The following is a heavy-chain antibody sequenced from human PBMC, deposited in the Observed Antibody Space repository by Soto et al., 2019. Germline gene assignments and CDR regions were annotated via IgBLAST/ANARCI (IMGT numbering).Heavy chain of an antibody. V-gene: IGHV3-23*01. J-gene: IGHJ6*02. CDR1: GFTFSSYA. D-gene: IGHD5-12*01. Sequence: GGSLRLSCAASGFTFSSYAMSWVRQAPGKGLEWVSAISGSGGSTYYADSVKGRFTISRDNSKNTLYLQMNSLRSEDTAVYYCARDSYSGYDDRYYYYGMDVWGQGTTVTVSS. CDR2: ISGSGGST. CDR3: ARDSYSGYDDRYYYYGMDV.